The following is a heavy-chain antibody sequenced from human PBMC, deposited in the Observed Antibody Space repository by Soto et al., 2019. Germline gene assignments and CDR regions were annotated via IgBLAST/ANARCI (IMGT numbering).Heavy chain of an antibody. Sequence: GGSLRLSCAASGFTFSGSAMHWVRQASGKGLEWVGRIRSKANSYATAYAASVKGRFTISRDDSKNTAYLQMNSLKTEDTAVYYCTRIGYCSGGSCFDAFDIWGQGTMVTVS. J-gene: IGHJ3*02. CDR3: TRIGYCSGGSCFDAFDI. D-gene: IGHD2-15*01. CDR2: IRSKANSYAT. V-gene: IGHV3-73*01. CDR1: GFTFSGSA.